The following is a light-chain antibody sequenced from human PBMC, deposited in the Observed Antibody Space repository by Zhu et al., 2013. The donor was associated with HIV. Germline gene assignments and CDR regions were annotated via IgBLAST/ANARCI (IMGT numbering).Light chain of an antibody. CDR2: DNN. V-gene: IGLV1-51*01. J-gene: IGLJ1*01. CDR1: SSNIGKNY. Sequence: QSVLTQPPSVSAAPGQKVTISCSGSSSNIGKNYVSWYQQVPGAAPKLLIYDNNKRPSGIPDRFSGSKSGTSATLGITGLQTGDEADYYCGTWDNSLSVSVFGTGTKVTVL. CDR3: GTWDNSLSVSV.